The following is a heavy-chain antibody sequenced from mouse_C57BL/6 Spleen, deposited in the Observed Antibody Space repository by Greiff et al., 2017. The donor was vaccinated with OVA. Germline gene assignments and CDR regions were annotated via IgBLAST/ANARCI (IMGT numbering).Heavy chain of an antibody. V-gene: IGHV3-6*01. CDR1: GYSITSGYY. CDR2: ISYDGSN. Sequence: DVQLQESGPGLVKPSQSLSLTCSVTGYSITSGYYWNWIRQFPGNKLEWMGYISYDGSNNYNPSLKNRISITRDTSKNQFFLKLNSVTTEDTATYYCARDKNYVSSSYYAMDYWGQGTSVTVSS. J-gene: IGHJ4*01. D-gene: IGHD1-1*01. CDR3: ARDKNYVSSSYYAMDY.